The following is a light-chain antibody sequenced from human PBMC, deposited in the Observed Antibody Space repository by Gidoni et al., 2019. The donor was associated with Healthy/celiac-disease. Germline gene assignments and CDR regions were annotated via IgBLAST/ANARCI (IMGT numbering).Light chain of an antibody. CDR3: SSYTSSSTLVV. V-gene: IGLV2-14*03. CDR2: DVS. Sequence: QSALTQPASVSGSPGQSINISCTGTSSDVGGYNYVSWYQQHPGKATKLMIYDVSNRPSGVSNRFSGSKSGNTASLTISGLQAEDDADYYCSSYTSSSTLVVFGGGTKLTVL. J-gene: IGLJ2*01. CDR1: SSDVGGYNY.